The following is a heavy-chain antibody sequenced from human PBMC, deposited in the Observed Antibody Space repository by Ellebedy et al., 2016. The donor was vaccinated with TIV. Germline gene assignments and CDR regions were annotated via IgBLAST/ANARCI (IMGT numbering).Heavy chain of an antibody. J-gene: IGHJ6*02. D-gene: IGHD3/OR15-3a*01. CDR2: VYHSGSS. Sequence: SETLSLTXKVSGVSLSSGACWAWVRQPPGKGLEWIGNVYHSGSSYYNPSLRSRVTLSLDTSKNHLSLRLTSVTAADTAVYYCARTDLRYGMDVWGQGTTVTVS. CDR1: GVSLSSGAC. V-gene: IGHV4-38-2*02. CDR3: ARTDLRYGMDV.